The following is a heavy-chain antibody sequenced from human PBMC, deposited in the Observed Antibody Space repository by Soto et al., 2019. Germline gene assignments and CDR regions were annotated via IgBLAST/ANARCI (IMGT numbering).Heavy chain of an antibody. CDR3: ASGKTRTARPSLRYYYYGLDV. D-gene: IGHD6-6*01. CDR1: GGSFSSYY. Sequence: SETLSLTCTIYGGSFSSYYWTWIRQPPGKGLEWIGEINHSGTTNYSPSLKRRVSISVDMSKDKFSLNLSSVTAADTAVYYCASGKTRTARPSLRYYYYGLDVWGQGXTVTVSS. J-gene: IGHJ6*02. CDR2: INHSGTT. V-gene: IGHV4-34*01.